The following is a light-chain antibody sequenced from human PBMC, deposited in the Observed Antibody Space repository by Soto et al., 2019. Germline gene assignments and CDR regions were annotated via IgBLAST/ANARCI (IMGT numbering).Light chain of an antibody. CDR2: GAS. J-gene: IGKJ1*01. CDR1: QSVSSSS. V-gene: IGKV3-20*01. CDR3: QRYGTSPWT. Sequence: ESVLTQSPGTLSLSPGERATLSCRASQSVSSSSLAWYQQKRGQAPRLLIYGASSRATGIPDRFSGSGSGTDFTLTISRLEPEDFAVYLCQRYGTSPWTFGQGTKVDIK.